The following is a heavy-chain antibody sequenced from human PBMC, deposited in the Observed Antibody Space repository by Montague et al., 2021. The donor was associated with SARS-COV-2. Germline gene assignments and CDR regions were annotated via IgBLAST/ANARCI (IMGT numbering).Heavy chain of an antibody. J-gene: IGHJ4*02. V-gene: IGHV4-39*01. Sequence: SGTLSLTCTVTGGPISGSSDYWGWIRQSPGKGLEWIASVDYSGNTYYSPSLKSRLTISVDTSKNQFSLKFNSVTAADTALYYCARREYSYGWGDWGQGTLVTVSS. D-gene: IGHD5-18*01. CDR1: GGPISGSSDY. CDR3: ARREYSYGWGD. CDR2: VDYSGNT.